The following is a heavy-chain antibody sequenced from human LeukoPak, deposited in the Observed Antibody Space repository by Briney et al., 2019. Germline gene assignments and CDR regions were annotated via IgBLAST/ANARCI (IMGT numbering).Heavy chain of an antibody. D-gene: IGHD3-9*01. CDR1: GGTLSSRNSY. CDR2: IYYSGST. CDR3: ARGRRGPHIFLDY. Sequence: PSETLSLTCIVSGGTLSSRNSYWGWIRQPPGKGLEWIGSIYYSGSTYYNPSLKSRVTISVDTSKNQFSLKLGSVTAADTAVYYCARGRRGPHIFLDYWGQGTLVTVSS. J-gene: IGHJ4*02. V-gene: IGHV4-39*07.